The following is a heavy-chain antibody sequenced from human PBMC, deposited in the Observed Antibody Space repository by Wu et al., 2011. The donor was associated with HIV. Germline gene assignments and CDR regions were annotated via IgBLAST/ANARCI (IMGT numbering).Heavy chain of an antibody. D-gene: IGHD1-1*01. CDR3: ARESEGQRMKDFYYYMAV. Sequence: QVQLVQSGAEVKKPGSSVKGLLQGLLEAPSAATRSAGCDRPLDKGLSGVGGIIPIFGTRNVAQKFQGRVTITADKSTSTAYLELSSLTSDDTAVYYCARESEGQRMKDFYYYMAVWGKGTTVTVSS. V-gene: IGHV1-69*14. J-gene: IGHJ6*03. CDR1: EAPSAATR. CDR2: IIPIFGTR.